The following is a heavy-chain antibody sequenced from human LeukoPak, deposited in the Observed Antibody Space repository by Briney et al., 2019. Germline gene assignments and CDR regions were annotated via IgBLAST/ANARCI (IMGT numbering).Heavy chain of an antibody. J-gene: IGHJ4*02. CDR2: IRYDGSNK. Sequence: GGSLRLSCAASGFTFSSYGMHWVRQAPGKGLEWVAFIRYDGSNKYYADSVKGRFTISRDNSKNTLYLQMNSLRAEDTAVYYCAKDYYDSSGYWPYYFDYWGQGTLVTVSS. CDR3: AKDYYDSSGYWPYYFDY. V-gene: IGHV3-30*02. CDR1: GFTFSSYG. D-gene: IGHD3-22*01.